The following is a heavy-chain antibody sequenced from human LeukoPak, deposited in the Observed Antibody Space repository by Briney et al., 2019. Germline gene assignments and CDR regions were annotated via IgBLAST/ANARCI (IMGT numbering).Heavy chain of an antibody. J-gene: IGHJ4*02. Sequence: LTGGSPRLSCAASGFTFRSYAMSWARQVPGKGLEWVSAISGSGVSTYHADSVKGRATISRDNSKNTLFLQMNNVRADDTALYYCAKDYDLSVAGFFDFWGQGTLVTVSS. CDR2: ISGSGVST. CDR3: AKDYDLSVAGFFDF. CDR1: GFTFRSYA. D-gene: IGHD6-19*01. V-gene: IGHV3-23*01.